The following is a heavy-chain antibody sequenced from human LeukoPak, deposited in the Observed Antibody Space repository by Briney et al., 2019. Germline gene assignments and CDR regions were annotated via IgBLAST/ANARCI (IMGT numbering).Heavy chain of an antibody. CDR3: ARDRMVRGVIITSKTYYYMDV. CDR2: IKQDGSEK. D-gene: IGHD3-10*01. V-gene: IGHV3-7*01. Sequence: GGSLRLSCAASGFTFSSYWMSWVRQAPGKGLEGVASIKQDGSEKYYVDSVKGRFTISRDNAKNSLNLQMNSLRAEDTAVYYCARDRMVRGVIITSKTYYYMDVWGKGTTVTVSS. CDR1: GFTFSSYW. J-gene: IGHJ6*03.